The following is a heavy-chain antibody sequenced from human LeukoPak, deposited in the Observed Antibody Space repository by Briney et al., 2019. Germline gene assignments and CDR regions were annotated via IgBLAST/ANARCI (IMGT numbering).Heavy chain of an antibody. D-gene: IGHD2-15*01. J-gene: IGHJ4*02. Sequence: RSLRLSCADSGFTFSSYGMHWVRQAPGKGLEGMAVISYDGSNQYYADSVKARFTISRDNSKSTLYLQMSSLRAEDTAVYYCAKGRSELLYFFDYGGQGTLVTVS. CDR1: GFTFSSYG. CDR2: ISYDGSNQ. CDR3: AKGRSELLYFFDY. V-gene: IGHV3-30*18.